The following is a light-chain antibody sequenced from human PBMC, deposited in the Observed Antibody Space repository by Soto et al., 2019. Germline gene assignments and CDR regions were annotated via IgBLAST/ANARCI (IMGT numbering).Light chain of an antibody. V-gene: IGKV2-28*01. CDR2: LGS. CDR3: MQALQTPYT. J-gene: IGKJ2*01. CDR1: QSLLHSNGYNY. Sequence: DIVMTQSPLSLPVTPGEPASISCRSSQSLLHSNGYNYLDWYLQKPGQSPQLLIYLGSNRASGVPERFSGRGSGTDFTLKISRVEAEDVGVYYCMQALQTPYTFGQGTKLEIK.